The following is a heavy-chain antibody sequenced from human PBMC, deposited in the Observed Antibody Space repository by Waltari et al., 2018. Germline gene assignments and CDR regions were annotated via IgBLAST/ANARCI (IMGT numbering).Heavy chain of an antibody. CDR1: GGSFSGYY. V-gene: IGHV4-34*01. Sequence: QVQLQQWGAGLLKPSETLSLTCAVYGGSFSGYYWSWIRQPPGKGLEWIGEINHSGSTNYNPSSKSRVTISVETSKNQFSLKLSSVTAADTAVYYCARDNRWGSTSPTGWFDPWGQGTLVTVSS. CDR3: ARDNRWGSTSPTGWFDP. D-gene: IGHD2-2*01. J-gene: IGHJ5*02. CDR2: INHSGST.